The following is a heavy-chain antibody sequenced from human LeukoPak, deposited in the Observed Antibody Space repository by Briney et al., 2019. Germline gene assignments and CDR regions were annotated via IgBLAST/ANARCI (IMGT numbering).Heavy chain of an antibody. CDR1: AASFISSSHH. CDR2: VYYGRTT. V-gene: IGHV4-39*01. CDR3: VRHDGRGGATMGAFDS. Sequence: SETLSLTCTVSAASFISSSHHWGWIRQSPGKGLEWIGTVYYGRTTYFNPSLDGRVTISLDTSANHFSLQLNSVTAADTAVYYCVRHDGRGGATMGAFDSWGQGSLVTVSS. J-gene: IGHJ5*01. D-gene: IGHD5-12*01.